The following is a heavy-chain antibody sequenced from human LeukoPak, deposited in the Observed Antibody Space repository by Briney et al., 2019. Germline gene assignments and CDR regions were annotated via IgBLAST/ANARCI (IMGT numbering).Heavy chain of an antibody. J-gene: IGHJ6*02. V-gene: IGHV3-43*02. D-gene: IGHD2/OR15-2a*01. CDR1: GFTIGPYA. CDR3: ATWAFYHNLDV. Sequence: GGALRLSCAASGFTIGPYAMYWVRHGPGRGLEWVSVIKADGSGTFYADSVRGRFTTSRDNSKNSLYPQMNSLTSEDTALYYCATWAFYHNLDVWGQGTTVIVSS. CDR2: IKADGSGT.